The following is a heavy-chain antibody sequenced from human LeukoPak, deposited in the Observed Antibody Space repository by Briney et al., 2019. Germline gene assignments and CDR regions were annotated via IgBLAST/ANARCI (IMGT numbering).Heavy chain of an antibody. CDR2: ISGSGGST. D-gene: IGHD2-15*01. CDR3: AKVGGYCSGGSCYSVLPDY. V-gene: IGHV3-23*01. Sequence: GGSLRLSCAASGFTFSSYAMSWVRQAPGKGLEWVSAISGSGGSTYYADSVKGRFTISRDNSKNTLYLQMNSLRAEDTAVCYCAKVGGYCSGGSCYSVLPDYWGQGTLVTVS. CDR1: GFTFSSYA. J-gene: IGHJ4*02.